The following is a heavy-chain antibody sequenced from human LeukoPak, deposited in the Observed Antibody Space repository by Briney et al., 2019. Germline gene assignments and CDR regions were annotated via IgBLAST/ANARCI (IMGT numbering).Heavy chain of an antibody. Sequence: ASVKVSCKASGYTFTTYGITWIRQAPGQGLEWLGWISPYNGATEYAQNLQDRVSMTTDTSTNTAYIEVRSLKSDDTAVYYCARDSDWNVDYWGQVTLVTVSS. V-gene: IGHV1-18*01. CDR2: ISPYNGAT. D-gene: IGHD1-1*01. J-gene: IGHJ4*02. CDR1: GYTFTTYG. CDR3: ARDSDWNVDY.